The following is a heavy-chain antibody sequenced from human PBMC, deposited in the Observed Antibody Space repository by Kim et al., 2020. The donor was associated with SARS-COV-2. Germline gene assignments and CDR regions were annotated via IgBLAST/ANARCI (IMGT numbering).Heavy chain of an antibody. J-gene: IGHJ6*02. CDR1: GFTFSSYG. V-gene: IGHV3-30*18. D-gene: IGHD3-9*01. Sequence: GGSLRLSCAASGFTFSSYGMHWVRQAPGKGLEWVAVISYDGSNKYYADSVKGRFTISRDNSKNTLYLQMNSLRAEDTAVYYCAKDLEYYDILTGYLRTVDYYYYGMDVWGQGTTVTVSS. CDR2: ISYDGSNK. CDR3: AKDLEYYDILTGYLRTVDYYYYGMDV.